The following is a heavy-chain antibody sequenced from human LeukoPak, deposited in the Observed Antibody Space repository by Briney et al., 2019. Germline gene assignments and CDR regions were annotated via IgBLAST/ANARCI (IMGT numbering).Heavy chain of an antibody. D-gene: IGHD3-10*01. CDR1: GGSFSGYY. J-gene: IGHJ4*02. Sequence: SETLSLTCAGYGGSFSGYYWSWIRQPPGKGLEWIEEINHSGSTNYNPSLKSRVTISVDTSKNQFSLKLSSVTAADTAVYYCARQRRYYGSRAWGRGSFDYWGQGTLVTVSS. CDR2: INHSGST. V-gene: IGHV4-34*01. CDR3: ARQRRYYGSRAWGRGSFDY.